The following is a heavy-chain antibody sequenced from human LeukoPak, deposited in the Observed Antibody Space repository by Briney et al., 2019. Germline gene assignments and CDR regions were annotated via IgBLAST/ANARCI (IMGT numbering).Heavy chain of an antibody. CDR2: IRSKAYGGTT. CDR3: TRDSKQWLVGCRASSTDGMDA. CDR1: GFTSGDYA. J-gene: IGHJ6*02. Sequence: PGGSLRLSCTASGFTSGDYAMSWVRQAPGGGMGWVGFIRSKAYGGTTEYAASVKGRFTISRDDSKSIAYLQMNSLKTEDTAVYYCTRDSKQWLVGCRASSTDGMDAWGQGTTVTVSS. V-gene: IGHV3-49*04. D-gene: IGHD6-19*01.